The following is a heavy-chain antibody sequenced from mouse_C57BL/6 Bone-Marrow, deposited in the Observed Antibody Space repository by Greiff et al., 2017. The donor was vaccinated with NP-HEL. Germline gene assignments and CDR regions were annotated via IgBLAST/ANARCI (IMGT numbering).Heavy chain of an antibody. V-gene: IGHV1-31*01. CDR2: IYPYNGVS. J-gene: IGHJ3*01. CDR3: ARRIHDGYGWFAY. CDR1: GYSFTGYY. D-gene: IGHD2-3*01. Sequence: EVKLMESGPELVKPGASVKISCKASGYSFTGYYMHWVKQSHGNILDWIGYIYPYNGVSSYNQKFKGKATLTVDKSSSTAYMELRSLTSEDSAVYYWARRIHDGYGWFAYWGQGTLVTVSA.